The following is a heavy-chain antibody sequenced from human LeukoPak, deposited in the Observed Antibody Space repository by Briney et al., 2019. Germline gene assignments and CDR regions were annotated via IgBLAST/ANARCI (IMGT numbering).Heavy chain of an antibody. J-gene: IGHJ4*02. V-gene: IGHV4-61*02. Sequence: SETLSLTCTVSGGSIGSGNYYWSWIRQPAGKELEWIGRIYTSGSTNYNPSLKSRVTISGDTSKNQFSLKLSSVTAADTAFYYCARVGNSGTYQFDYWGQGTLVTVSS. CDR1: GGSIGSGNYY. D-gene: IGHD1-26*01. CDR2: IYTSGST. CDR3: ARVGNSGTYQFDY.